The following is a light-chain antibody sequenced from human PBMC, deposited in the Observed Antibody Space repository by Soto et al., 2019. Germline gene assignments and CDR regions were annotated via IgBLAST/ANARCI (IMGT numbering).Light chain of an antibody. V-gene: IGKV4-1*01. CDR2: WAS. J-gene: IGKJ2*01. CDR3: QQYYAIPYT. CDR1: RSVLFSSNNKNY. Sequence: DIVMTQSPDSLAVSLGERATINCKSSRSVLFSSNNKNYLAWYQQKPGQPPKLLIYWASTRESGVPDRFSGSGSGTDFTLTISSLQAGDVAVYYCQQYYAIPYTFGQGTTLEIK.